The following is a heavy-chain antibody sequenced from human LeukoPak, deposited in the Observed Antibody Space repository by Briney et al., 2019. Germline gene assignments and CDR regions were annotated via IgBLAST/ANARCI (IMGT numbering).Heavy chain of an antibody. J-gene: IGHJ4*02. D-gene: IGHD1-26*01. Sequence: PGGSLRLSCAASGFAFSSHGMSWVRQAPGKGLEWVSTISGSGDCTYYADSVKGRFTISRDNSKNTLYLQMNSLRAEDTAVYYCAKVLRIGKWGLYYFDYWGQGTLVTVSS. CDR1: GFAFSSHG. CDR3: AKVLRIGKWGLYYFDY. V-gene: IGHV3-23*01. CDR2: ISGSGDCT.